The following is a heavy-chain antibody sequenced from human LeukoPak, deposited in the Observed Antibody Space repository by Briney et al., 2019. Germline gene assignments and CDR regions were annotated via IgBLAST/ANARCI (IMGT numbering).Heavy chain of an antibody. D-gene: IGHD5-18*01. CDR1: GFTVSSNY. J-gene: IGHJ4*02. CDR2: IYSGGST. CDR3: AKDEEYRALDY. V-gene: IGHV3-53*05. Sequence: GGSLTLSCAASGFTVSSNYMSWVRQAPGKGLEWVSVIYSGGSTYYADSVKGRFTISRDNSKNTLYLQMNSLRAEDTAVYYCAKDEEYRALDYWGQGTLVTVSS.